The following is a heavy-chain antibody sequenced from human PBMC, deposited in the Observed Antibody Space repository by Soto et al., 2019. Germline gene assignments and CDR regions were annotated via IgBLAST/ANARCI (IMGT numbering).Heavy chain of an antibody. CDR2: INHRGRT. D-gene: IGHD3-10*01. V-gene: IGHV4-34*01. CDR3: ARVSTRGGNDY. Sequence: SEILSLTCAVYGESFSGFYWSWIRQPPGKGLEWIGEINHRGRTNYNPSLKSRVTISVDTSKNQFSLRLSSVTAADTAVYYCARVSTRGGNDYWGQGALVTVSS. CDR1: GESFSGFY. J-gene: IGHJ4*02.